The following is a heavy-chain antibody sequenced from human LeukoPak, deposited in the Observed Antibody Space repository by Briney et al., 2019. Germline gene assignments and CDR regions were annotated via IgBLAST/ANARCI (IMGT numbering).Heavy chain of an antibody. V-gene: IGHV3-30*18. CDR1: GFTFSSYA. Sequence: GRSLRLSCAASGFTFSSYAMHWVRQAPGKGLEWVAVTSYDESHKYYADSVKGRFTISRDNYKNTLYLQMNSLRGEDTAVYYCAKGQLVDYGMDVWGQGTRSPSP. CDR2: TSYDESHK. D-gene: IGHD6-13*01. CDR3: AKGQLVDYGMDV. J-gene: IGHJ6*02.